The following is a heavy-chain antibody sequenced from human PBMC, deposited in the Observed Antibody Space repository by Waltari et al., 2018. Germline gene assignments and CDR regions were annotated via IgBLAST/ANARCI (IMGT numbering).Heavy chain of an antibody. CDR1: GDTFTNYG. V-gene: IGHV1-18*01. J-gene: IGHJ4*02. Sequence: QVQLVQSGAEVKKPGASVKVSCRASGDTFTNYGISWVRQAPGQGLEWMGWFSVYNGNTNYAQKLQGRVTMTTDTSTSTAYMELRSLRSDDTAVYYCARGVPGSWPDYYFDHWGQGTLVTVSS. CDR3: ARGVPGSWPDYYFDH. CDR2: FSVYNGNT. D-gene: IGHD3-10*01.